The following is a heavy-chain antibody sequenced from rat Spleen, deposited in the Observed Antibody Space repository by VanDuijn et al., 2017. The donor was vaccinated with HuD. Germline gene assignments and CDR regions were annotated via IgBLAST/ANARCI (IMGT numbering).Heavy chain of an antibody. Sequence: EVQLLESDGGLVQPGRSLKLSCAASGFTFSDFYMAWVRQAPTKGLEWVATISYDGRRNYYRDSVKGRFTISRDNVKNTQYLQMDSLRSEDTATYYCARQDTSGYSNWFAYWGQGTLVTVSS. CDR2: ISYDGRRN. D-gene: IGHD4-3*01. CDR3: ARQDTSGYSNWFAY. CDR1: GFTFSDFY. J-gene: IGHJ3*01. V-gene: IGHV5-29*01.